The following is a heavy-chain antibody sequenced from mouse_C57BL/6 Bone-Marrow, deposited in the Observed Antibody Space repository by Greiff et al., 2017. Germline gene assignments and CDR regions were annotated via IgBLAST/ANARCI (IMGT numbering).Heavy chain of an antibody. D-gene: IGHD2-13*01. CDR2: INPNNGGT. CDR3: ARPGGHYYFDD. V-gene: IGHV1-22*01. Sequence: VHVKQSGPELVKPGASVKMSCKASGYTFTDYNMHWVKQSHGKSLEWIGYINPNNGGTSYNQKFKGKATLTVNKSSSTAYMELRSLTSKDSAVYYCARPGGHYYFDDWGQGTTLTVSS. CDR1: GYTFTDYN. J-gene: IGHJ2*01.